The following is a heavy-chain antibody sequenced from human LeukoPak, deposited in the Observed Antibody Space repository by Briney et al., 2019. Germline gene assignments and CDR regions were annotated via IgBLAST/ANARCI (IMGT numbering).Heavy chain of an antibody. CDR1: GGSISSGSYY. CDR2: IYTSGST. J-gene: IGHJ5*02. CDR3: AREGCTNGVCYIAWFDP. Sequence: SQTLSLTCTVSGGSISSGSYYWSWIRQPAGKGLEWIGRIYTSGSTNYNPSLKSRVTISVDTSKNQFSLKLSSVTAADTAVYYCAREGCTNGVCYIAWFDPWGQGTLVTVPS. V-gene: IGHV4-61*02. D-gene: IGHD2-8*01.